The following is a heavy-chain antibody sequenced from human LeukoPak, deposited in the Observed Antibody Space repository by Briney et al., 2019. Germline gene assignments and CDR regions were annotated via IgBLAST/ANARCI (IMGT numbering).Heavy chain of an antibody. Sequence: PGRSLRLSCAASGFTFDDYAMHWVRQAPGKGLEWVSGISWNSGSIGYADSVKGRFTISRDNAKNSLYLQMNSLRAEDTALYYCAKEGYSSSWYSVYYCMDVWGQGTTVTVSS. CDR3: AKEGYSSSWYSVYYCMDV. CDR2: ISWNSGSI. CDR1: GFTFDDYA. J-gene: IGHJ6*02. D-gene: IGHD6-13*01. V-gene: IGHV3-9*01.